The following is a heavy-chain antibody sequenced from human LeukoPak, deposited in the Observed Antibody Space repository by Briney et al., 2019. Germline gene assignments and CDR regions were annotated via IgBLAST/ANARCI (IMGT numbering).Heavy chain of an antibody. CDR1: GFTFSNYW. CDR2: IKQDESEK. Sequence: GGSLRLSCAASGFTFSNYWMSWVRQAPGKGLEWVANIKQDESEKYYVDSVKGRFTISRDNAKNSLYLQMNSLRAEDTAVYYCARGQTITMIVVVITLLWGFYYFDYWGQGTLVTASS. CDR3: ARGQTITMIVVVITLLWGFYYFDY. V-gene: IGHV3-7*03. J-gene: IGHJ4*02. D-gene: IGHD3-22*01.